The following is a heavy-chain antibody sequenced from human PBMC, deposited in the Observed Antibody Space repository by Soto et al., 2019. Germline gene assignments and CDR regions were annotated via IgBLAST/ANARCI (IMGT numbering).Heavy chain of an antibody. Sequence: SETLSLTCTVSGGSISPFYWSWVRQPPGKGLEWIGYVYYSGSTNYNPSLKSRVTISVDTSKKQFSLKLRSVTAADTAVYFCARGKSGYYPYFDNWGQGTLVTVSS. CDR3: ARGKSGYYPYFDN. J-gene: IGHJ4*02. CDR2: VYYSGST. CDR1: GGSISPFY. V-gene: IGHV4-59*01. D-gene: IGHD3-22*01.